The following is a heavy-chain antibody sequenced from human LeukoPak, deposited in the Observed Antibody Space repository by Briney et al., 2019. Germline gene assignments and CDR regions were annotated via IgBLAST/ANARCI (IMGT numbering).Heavy chain of an antibody. CDR2: ISSSSSTI. J-gene: IGHJ4*02. CDR3: ARGAYYYED. V-gene: IGHV3-48*01. D-gene: IGHD3-22*01. Sequence: GGSLRLPCTASGFTFSSHSMNWVRQAPGKGLEWVSYISSSSSTIYYADSVKGRFTISRDNAKNSLYLQMNSLRAEDTAVYYCARGAYYYEDWGQGTLVTVSS. CDR1: GFTFSSHS.